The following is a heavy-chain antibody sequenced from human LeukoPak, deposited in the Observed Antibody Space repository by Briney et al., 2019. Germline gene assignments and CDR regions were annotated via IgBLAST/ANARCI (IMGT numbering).Heavy chain of an antibody. V-gene: IGHV1-8*03. J-gene: IGHJ4*02. CDR3: ARNTMARGVLNFDY. CDR1: GYTFTSYD. D-gene: IGHD3-10*01. CDR2: MNPNSGNT. Sequence: ASVKVSCKASGYTFTSYDINWVRQATGQGLEWMGWMNPNSGNTGYAQKFQGRVTITRNTSISTAYMELSSLRSEDTAVYYCARNTMARGVLNFDYWGQGTLVTVSS.